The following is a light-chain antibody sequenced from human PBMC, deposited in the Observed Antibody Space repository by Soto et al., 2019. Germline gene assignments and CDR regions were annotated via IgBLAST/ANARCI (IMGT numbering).Light chain of an antibody. CDR2: GNS. J-gene: IGLJ1*01. Sequence: QAVLTQPPSVSGAPRQRVTISCPGGSSNNGAGYDVHWYQQLPGTAPKLLIYGNSNRPSGVPDRFSGSKSGTSASLAITGLQAEDEADYYCQSYDSSLSGPYVFGTGTTVTVL. CDR3: QSYDSSLSGPYV. V-gene: IGLV1-40*01. CDR1: SSNNGAGYD.